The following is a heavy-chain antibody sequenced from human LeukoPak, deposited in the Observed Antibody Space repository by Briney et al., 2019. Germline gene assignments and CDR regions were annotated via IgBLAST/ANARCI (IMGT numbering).Heavy chain of an antibody. V-gene: IGHV4-38-2*01. D-gene: IGHD2-2*01. CDR2: MYHSGST. Sequence: PSETLSLTCAVSGYSISSGYYWGWIRQPPGKGLEWIGSMYHSGSTNYNPSLKSRVTISVDTSKNQFSLKLNSVTAADTAVYYCARRRCSSTSCYPFDSFDIWGPGTMVTVFS. CDR1: GYSISSGYY. CDR3: ARRRCSSTSCYPFDSFDI. J-gene: IGHJ3*02.